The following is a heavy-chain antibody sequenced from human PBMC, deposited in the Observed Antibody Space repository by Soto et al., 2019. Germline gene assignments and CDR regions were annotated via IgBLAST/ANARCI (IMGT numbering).Heavy chain of an antibody. D-gene: IGHD2-21*01. CDR3: ARGGDHVSYFDY. V-gene: IGHV1-69*13. J-gene: IGHJ4*02. CDR2: IIPIFGTA. CDR1: GGTFSSYA. Sequence: SVKASCKSSGGTFSSYAISWVRQAPGQGLEWMGGIIPIFGTANYAQKFQGRVTITADESTSTAYMELSSLRSEDTAVYYCARGGDHVSYFDYWGQGTLVTVSS.